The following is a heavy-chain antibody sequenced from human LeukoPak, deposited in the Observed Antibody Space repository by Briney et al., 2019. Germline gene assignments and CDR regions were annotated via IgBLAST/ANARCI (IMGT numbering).Heavy chain of an antibody. CDR1: GFTLSNYG. Sequence: HPGGSLRLSCVASGFTLSNYGMHWVRQAPGKGLEWVAVIYYDGSKEYYADSVKGRFTISRDDSKNTLYLQMNSLRAEDTAVYYCAKSYIVVVTANDAFDIWGQGTMVTVSS. D-gene: IGHD2-21*02. CDR2: IYYDGSKE. V-gene: IGHV3-33*06. CDR3: AKSYIVVVTANDAFDI. J-gene: IGHJ3*02.